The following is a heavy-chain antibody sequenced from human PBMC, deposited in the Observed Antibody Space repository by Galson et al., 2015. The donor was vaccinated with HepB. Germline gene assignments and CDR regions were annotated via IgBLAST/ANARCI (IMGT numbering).Heavy chain of an antibody. CDR2: ITPFNGNT. CDR1: GYTFTYRY. Sequence: SVKVSCKASGYTFTYRYLHWVRQAPGQALEWMGWITPFNGNTNYAQKFQDRVTITRDRSISTAYMELSSLRSEDTAMYYCARGGDYLAFDIWGQGTTVTVSS. J-gene: IGHJ3*02. V-gene: IGHV1-45*02. CDR3: ARGGDYLAFDI. D-gene: IGHD4-17*01.